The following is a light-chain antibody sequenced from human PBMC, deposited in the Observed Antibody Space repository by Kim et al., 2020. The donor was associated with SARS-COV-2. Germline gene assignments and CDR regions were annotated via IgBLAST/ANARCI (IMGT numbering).Light chain of an antibody. CDR3: QKYNSMWT. V-gene: IGKV1-5*03. Sequence: SASLGDKVTVNCRASQNIGTALAWYKQKQGEAPKVVIYKASTLTIGVQSKLGGSGSGTEFTLPISSLQPDDFATYYCQKYNSMWTFGQGTKVDIK. CDR2: KAS. CDR1: QNIGTA. J-gene: IGKJ1*01.